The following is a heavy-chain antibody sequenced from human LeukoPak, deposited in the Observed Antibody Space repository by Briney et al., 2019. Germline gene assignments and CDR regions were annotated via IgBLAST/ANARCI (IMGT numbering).Heavy chain of an antibody. CDR3: ARFIAVAGTESFDY. Sequence: GASVKVSCKASGYTFTGYYMHWVRQAPGQGLEWMGWINPNSGGTNYAQKFQGRVTMTRDTSISTAYMELSRLRSDDTAVYYCARFIAVAGTESFDYWGQGTLVTVSS. J-gene: IGHJ4*02. CDR2: INPNSGGT. V-gene: IGHV1-2*02. CDR1: GYTFTGYY. D-gene: IGHD6-19*01.